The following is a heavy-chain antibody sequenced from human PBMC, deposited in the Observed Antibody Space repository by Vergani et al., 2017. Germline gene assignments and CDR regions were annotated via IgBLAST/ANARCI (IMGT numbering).Heavy chain of an antibody. J-gene: IGHJ6*02. D-gene: IGHD2-21*02. CDR2: IIPIFGTA. CDR1: GGTFSSYA. Sequence: QVQLVQSGAEVKKPGSSVKVSCKASGGTFSSYAISWVRQAPGQGLEWMGRIIPIFGTANYAQKFQGRVTITADESTSTAYMELSSLRSEDTAVYYCARPQTAYCGGDCYSSYYYYGMDVWGQGTTVTVSS. V-gene: IGHV1-69*18. CDR3: ARPQTAYCGGDCYSSYYYYGMDV.